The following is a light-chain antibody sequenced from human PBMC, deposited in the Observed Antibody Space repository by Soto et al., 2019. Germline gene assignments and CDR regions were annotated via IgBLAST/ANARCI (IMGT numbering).Light chain of an antibody. CDR1: QSISSW. J-gene: IGKJ1*01. Sequence: DIQMTQSPSTLSASVGDRVTITCRASQSISSWLAWYQQKPGKAPKLLIYDASSLESGVPSRFSGSGSGTEFTLTISSLQPDDFATYYCQQYNSYWWTFGQWTKVDIK. V-gene: IGKV1-5*01. CDR3: QQYNSYWWT. CDR2: DAS.